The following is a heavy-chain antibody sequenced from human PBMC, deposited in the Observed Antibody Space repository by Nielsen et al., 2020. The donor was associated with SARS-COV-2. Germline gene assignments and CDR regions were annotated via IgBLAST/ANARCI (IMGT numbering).Heavy chain of an antibody. J-gene: IGHJ4*02. CDR2: ISSSSTYI. V-gene: IGHV3-21*01. CDR3: ARELGGNGGYSY. D-gene: IGHD3-10*01. CDR1: GFTFSSYS. Sequence: GESLKISCAASGFTFSSYSMNWVRQAPGKGLEWASSISSSSTYIYYADSVKGRFTISRDNAKKSLYLQMNSLRAEDTAIYYCARELGGNGGYSYWGQGTPVTVSS.